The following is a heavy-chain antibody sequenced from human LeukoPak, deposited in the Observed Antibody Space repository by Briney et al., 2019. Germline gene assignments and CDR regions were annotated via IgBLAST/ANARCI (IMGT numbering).Heavy chain of an antibody. J-gene: IGHJ4*02. CDR1: GDSFSSGAYY. Sequence: SETLSLTCTVSGDSFSSGAYYWSWIRQPPGKGLEWIAFIYYSGSTNFNPSLKSRVTMSVDASKNQFSLKLSSVTAADTAVYYCARSAGTAMVTSWGQGTLVTVSS. D-gene: IGHD5-18*01. V-gene: IGHV4-61*08. CDR3: ARSAGTAMVTS. CDR2: IYYSGST.